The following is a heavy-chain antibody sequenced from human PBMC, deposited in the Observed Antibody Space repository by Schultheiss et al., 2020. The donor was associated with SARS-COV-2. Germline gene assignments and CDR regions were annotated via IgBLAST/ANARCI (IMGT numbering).Heavy chain of an antibody. D-gene: IGHD5-12*01. Sequence: GGSLRLSCAASGFTFSSYDMHWVRQATGKGLEWVSAIGTAGDTYYPGSVKGRFTISRDNSKNTLYLQMNSLRAEDTAVYYCAREDVDIVATILGTGGDPIFDYWGQGTLVTVSS. CDR3: AREDVDIVATILGTGGDPIFDY. V-gene: IGHV3-13*01. CDR2: IGTAGDT. J-gene: IGHJ4*02. CDR1: GFTFSSYD.